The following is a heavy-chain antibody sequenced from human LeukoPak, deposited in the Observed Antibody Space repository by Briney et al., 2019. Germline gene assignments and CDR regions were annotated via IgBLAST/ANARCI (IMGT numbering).Heavy chain of an antibody. J-gene: IGHJ6*03. Sequence: GGSLRLSCAASGFTFSSYWMSWVRQAPGKGLDWVANINQDGSEKYYVDSVKGRFTISRDNAENSLYLQMNSLRVEDTAVYYCANYYRSPRYNNYYMDVWGKGTTVTVSS. CDR1: GFTFSSYW. CDR2: INQDGSEK. CDR3: ANYYRSPRYNNYYMDV. V-gene: IGHV3-7*01. D-gene: IGHD3-10*01.